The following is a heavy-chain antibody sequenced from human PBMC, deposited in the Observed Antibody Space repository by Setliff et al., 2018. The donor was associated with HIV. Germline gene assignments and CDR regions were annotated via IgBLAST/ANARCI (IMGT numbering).Heavy chain of an antibody. J-gene: IGHJ4*02. V-gene: IGHV1-69*06. CDR1: GGTSKTFA. CDR3: ARDRGWELSHPPFFDY. D-gene: IGHD1-7*01. CDR2: ITPMFGTS. Sequence: SVKVSCKSSGGTSKTFALNWVRQAPGQGLEWMGRITPMFGTSNYAQKFQSRITIVADKLTSTAYMELSSLRSDDTAIYYCARDRGWELSHPPFFDYWGQGTLVTVSS.